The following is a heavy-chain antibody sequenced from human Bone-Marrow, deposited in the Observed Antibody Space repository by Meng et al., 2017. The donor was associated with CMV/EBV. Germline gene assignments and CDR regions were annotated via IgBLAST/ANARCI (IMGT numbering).Heavy chain of an antibody. V-gene: IGHV4-39*07. CDR2: IYYSGST. J-gene: IGHJ6*02. CDR3: ARIQGGARKYYYYYYGMDV. CDR1: GGSISSSSYY. D-gene: IGHD3-16*01. Sequence: GSLRLSCTVSGGSISSSSYYWGWIRQPPGKGLEWIGSIYYSGSTYYNPSLKSRVTISVDTSKNQFSLKLSSVTAADTAVYYCARIQGGARKYYYYYYGMDVWGQGTTVTVSS.